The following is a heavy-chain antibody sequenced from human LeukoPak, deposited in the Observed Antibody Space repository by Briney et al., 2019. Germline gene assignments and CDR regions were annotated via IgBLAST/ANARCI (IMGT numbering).Heavy chain of an antibody. J-gene: IGHJ4*02. D-gene: IGHD5-12*01. CDR1: GFTFSDYD. CDR2: ISKDAKTK. Sequence: GGSLRLSCEASGFTFSDYDMHWVRQAPGKGLEWLTYISKDAKTKFYADSVKGRFTISRDNSKNTVYVQMNSLSAEDTALYYCARDLRWLVDYWGQGTLVTVSS. CDR3: ARDLRWLVDY. V-gene: IGHV3-30*04.